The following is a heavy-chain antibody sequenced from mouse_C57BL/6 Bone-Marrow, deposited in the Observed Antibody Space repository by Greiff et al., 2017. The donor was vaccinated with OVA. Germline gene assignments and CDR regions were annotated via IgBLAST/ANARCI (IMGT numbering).Heavy chain of an antibody. J-gene: IGHJ1*03. CDR1: GYTFTSYW. V-gene: IGHV1-61*01. CDR2: IYPSDSET. D-gene: IGHD2-3*01. Sequence: QVQLKQPGAELVRPGSSVKLSCKASGYTFTSYWMDWVKQRPGQGLEWIGNIYPSDSETHYNQKFKDKATLTVDKSSSTAYMQLSSLTSEDSAVYYCASPGGWLLRYFDVWGTGTTVTVSS. CDR3: ASPGGWLLRYFDV.